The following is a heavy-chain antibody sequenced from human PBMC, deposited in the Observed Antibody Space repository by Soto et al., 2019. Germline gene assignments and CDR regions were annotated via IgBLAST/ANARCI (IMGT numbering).Heavy chain of an antibody. Sequence: VQLVESGGGVVQPGRSLRLSCAASGFTFSSYGMHWVRQAPGKGLEWVAVIWYDGSNKYYADSVKGRFTISRDNSKNTLYLQMNSLRAEDTAVYYCARDRSSGYDYRGDLYDYWGQGTLVTVSS. D-gene: IGHD5-12*01. CDR1: GFTFSSYG. CDR2: IWYDGSNK. CDR3: ARDRSSGYDYRGDLYDY. J-gene: IGHJ4*02. V-gene: IGHV3-33*01.